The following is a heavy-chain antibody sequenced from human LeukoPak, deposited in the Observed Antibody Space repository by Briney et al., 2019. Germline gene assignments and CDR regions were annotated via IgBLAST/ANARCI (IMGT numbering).Heavy chain of an antibody. CDR1: GFTFSDYW. J-gene: IGHJ3*02. Sequence: GGSLRLSCAASGFTFSDYWMHWVRQAPGKGLEWVSRIYSDESSTYYADSVKGRFTISRDNAKNTLYLQMNSLRAEDTAMYYCARVSGSRNYYFGAFDIWGQGTMVTVSS. V-gene: IGHV3-74*01. CDR3: ARVSGSRNYYFGAFDI. D-gene: IGHD3-10*01. CDR2: IYSDESST.